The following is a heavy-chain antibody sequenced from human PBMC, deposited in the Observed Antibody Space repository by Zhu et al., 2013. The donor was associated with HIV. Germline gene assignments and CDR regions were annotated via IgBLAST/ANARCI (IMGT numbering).Heavy chain of an antibody. V-gene: IGHV1-18*01. D-gene: IGHD6-6*01. J-gene: IGHJ6*02. CDR3: ARGGSSSYYYYYGMDV. CDR1: GYTFTRYG. Sequence: QVQLVQSGAEVKKAGASVKVSCKASGYTFTRYGISWVRQAPGQRLEWMGWISAYSGNTNYAQKLQGRVTMTTDTSTSTAYMELRSLRSDDTAVYYCARGGSSSYYYYYGMDVWGQGTTVTVSS. CDR2: ISAYSGNT.